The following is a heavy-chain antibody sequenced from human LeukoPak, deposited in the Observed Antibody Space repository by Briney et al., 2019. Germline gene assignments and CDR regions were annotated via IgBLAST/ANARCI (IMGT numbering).Heavy chain of an antibody. J-gene: IGHJ3*02. Sequence: PSETLSLTCTVSGGSLSSSSYYWGWIRQPPGKGLEWLGSIYYSGSTYYNPSLKSRVTISVDTSKNQFSLKLSSVTAADTAVYYCARSLMTLSDAFDIWGQGTMVTVSS. V-gene: IGHV4-39*01. CDR3: ARSLMTLSDAFDI. D-gene: IGHD2/OR15-2a*01. CDR2: IYYSGST. CDR1: GGSLSSSSYY.